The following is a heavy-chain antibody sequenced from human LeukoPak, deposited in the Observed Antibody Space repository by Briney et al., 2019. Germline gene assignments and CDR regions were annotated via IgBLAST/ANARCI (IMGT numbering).Heavy chain of an antibody. J-gene: IGHJ4*02. CDR3: AKGRDGGFDLIDY. CDR2: ISGSGTST. Sequence: GGSLSLSCVASGFTFSSYGMSWVRQAPGKGLEWVSSISGSGTSTYYADSVKGRLTISRDNSNNTLYLQINSLRADDTAAYFCAKGRDGGFDLIDYWGQGTLVTVSS. CDR1: GFTFSSYG. V-gene: IGHV3-23*01. D-gene: IGHD2-21*01.